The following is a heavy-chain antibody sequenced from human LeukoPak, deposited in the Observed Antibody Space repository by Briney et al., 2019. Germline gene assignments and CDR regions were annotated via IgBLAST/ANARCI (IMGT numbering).Heavy chain of an antibody. J-gene: IGHJ5*02. V-gene: IGHV6-1*01. D-gene: IGHD3-22*01. CDR3: ARAGVDYYDSSGYPIYYFDP. CDR1: GDSVSSNSAA. Sequence: SQTLSLTCAISGDSVSSNSAAWNWIRQSPSRGLEWLGRTYYKSKWYNDYAVSVKSRITINPDTSKNQFSLQLNSVTPEETAVYYCARAGVDYYDSSGYPIYYFDPWGQGTLVTVSS. CDR2: TYYKSKWYN.